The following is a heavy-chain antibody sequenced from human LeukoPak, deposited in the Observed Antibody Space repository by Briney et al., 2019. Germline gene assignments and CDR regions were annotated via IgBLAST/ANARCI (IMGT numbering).Heavy chain of an antibody. J-gene: IGHJ4*02. Sequence: GGSLRLSCVAYGFTFGSFGMHWVRQAPGKGLDWVAVIAYDGSDENYADSVKGRFTISRDNSKNTLFLQMNSLRAEDTAVYYCAKQPDSSGFPSFFDYWGQGTLVTVSS. CDR1: GFTFGSFG. CDR3: AKQPDSSGFPSFFDY. CDR2: IAYDGSDE. D-gene: IGHD3-22*01. V-gene: IGHV3-30*18.